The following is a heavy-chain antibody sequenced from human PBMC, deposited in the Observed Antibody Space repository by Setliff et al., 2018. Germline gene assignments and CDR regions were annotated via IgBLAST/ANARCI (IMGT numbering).Heavy chain of an antibody. J-gene: IGHJ4*02. CDR2: INPDGSEK. CDR1: GFTYKNDW. V-gene: IGHV3-7*01. CDR3: FGAGTCSY. D-gene: IGHD3-10*01. Sequence: GGSLRLSCGASGFTYKNDWVSWVRQAPGKGLEWLASINPDGSEKYYVDSVKGRFTISRDNARNSLSLQMNSLRTEDTDVYYCFGAGTCSYWGQGTLVTVSS.